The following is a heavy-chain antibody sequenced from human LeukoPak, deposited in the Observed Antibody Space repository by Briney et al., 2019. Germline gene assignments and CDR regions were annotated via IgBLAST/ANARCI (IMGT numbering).Heavy chain of an antibody. CDR3: ARVGGEIVVVPDAKRPAPYFDY. CDR1: GESFSGYY. V-gene: IGHV4-34*01. CDR2: INHSGGT. D-gene: IGHD2-2*01. Sequence: SETLSLTCAVYGESFSGYYWSWIRQPPGKGLEWIGEINHSGGTNYNPSLKSRVTISVDTSKNQFSLKLRSVTAADTAVYYCARVGGEIVVVPDAKRPAPYFDYWGQGTLVTVSS. J-gene: IGHJ4*02.